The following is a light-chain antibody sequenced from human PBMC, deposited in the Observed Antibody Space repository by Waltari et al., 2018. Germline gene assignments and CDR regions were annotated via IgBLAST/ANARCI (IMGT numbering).Light chain of an antibody. Sequence: QSVLTQPPSASGTPGQRVTISCSGSNSNVESHYVYWYHQVPGTAPKLLTYTNSQRPSGVPDRFSGSKSGTSASLAISGLRSEDEADYYCAAWDDRLSGYVFGSGTSVTVL. CDR3: AAWDDRLSGYV. CDR1: NSNVESHY. CDR2: TNS. V-gene: IGLV1-47*01. J-gene: IGLJ1*01.